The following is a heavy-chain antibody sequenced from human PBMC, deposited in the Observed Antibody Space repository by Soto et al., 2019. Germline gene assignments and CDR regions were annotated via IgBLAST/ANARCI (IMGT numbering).Heavy chain of an antibody. V-gene: IGHV2-5*02. Sequence: QITLKESGPALLMPAQTLTLTCTFSGFSLTSRPVGLGCLRQTPGKALEWLALVYWDDDKRYSPSLKSRLTIPKAPSSPPVVLTMTNMGPVDTATYYCAHRRDYTGNWNEGFFDYWGQGILVTVSS. CDR1: GFSLTSRPVG. CDR3: AHRRDYTGNWNEGFFDY. CDR2: VYWDDDK. D-gene: IGHD1-1*01. J-gene: IGHJ4*02.